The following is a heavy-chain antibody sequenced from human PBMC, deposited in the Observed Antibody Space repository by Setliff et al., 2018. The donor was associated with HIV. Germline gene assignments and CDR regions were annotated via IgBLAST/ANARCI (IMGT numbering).Heavy chain of an antibody. J-gene: IGHJ4*02. CDR3: ARGRDSVLTPFDY. V-gene: IGHV4-34*01. Sequence: SETLSLTCGVSGGSFSGYSWSWIRQSPGKGQEWIGEVNHSGSSNLNPSFERRVTISGVPSKNQFSLRLSSVTAADTAIYYCARGRDSVLTPFDYWGQGTLVTVSS. CDR2: VNHSGSS. D-gene: IGHD3-10*01. CDR1: GGSFSGYS.